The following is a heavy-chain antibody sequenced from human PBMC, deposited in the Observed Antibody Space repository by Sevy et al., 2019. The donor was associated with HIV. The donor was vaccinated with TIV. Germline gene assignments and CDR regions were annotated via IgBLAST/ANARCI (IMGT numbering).Heavy chain of an antibody. J-gene: IGHJ4*02. CDR3: ARESIAVVGIGYYFDY. CDR1: GFSYSGYG. CDR2: IWYDGSNK. D-gene: IGHD6-19*01. V-gene: IGHV3-33*01. Sequence: GGSLRLSCAASGFSYSGYGMHWVRQAPGKGLEWVAVIWYDGSNKEYADSVKGRFTISRDNSKNTLYLQMNSLRAEDTAVYYCARESIAVVGIGYYFDYWGQGTLVTVSS.